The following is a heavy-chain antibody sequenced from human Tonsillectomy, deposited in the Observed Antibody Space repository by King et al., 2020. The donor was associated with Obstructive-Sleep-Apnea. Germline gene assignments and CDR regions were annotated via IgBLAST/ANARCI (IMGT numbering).Heavy chain of an antibody. CDR3: ARSYGAGSLTALDAFDV. D-gene: IGHD3-10*01. CDR1: GFIVSATY. Sequence: EVQLVESGGGLVQPGGSLRLSCAASGFIVSATYMNWVRQAPGKGLEWVSVFYSSSTTYYVDSVKGRFTISRDNSKNTLYLQMNSLRVEDTAVYYCARSYGAGSLTALDAFDVWGQGTMVTVSS. CDR2: FYSSSTT. J-gene: IGHJ3*01. V-gene: IGHV3-66*01.